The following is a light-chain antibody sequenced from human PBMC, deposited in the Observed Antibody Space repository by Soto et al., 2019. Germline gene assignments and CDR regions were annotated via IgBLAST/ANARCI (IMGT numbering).Light chain of an antibody. J-gene: IGLJ2*01. CDR3: GTWDSSLSAGE. V-gene: IGLV1-51*01. CDR1: SSNIGNNY. Sequence: QSMLTQPPSVSAAPGQKVTISCSGSSSNIGNNYVSWYQQLPGTAPKLLIYDNNKRPSGIPDRFSGSKSGTSATLGITGLQTGDEADYYCGTWDSSLSAGEFGGGTKVTVL. CDR2: DNN.